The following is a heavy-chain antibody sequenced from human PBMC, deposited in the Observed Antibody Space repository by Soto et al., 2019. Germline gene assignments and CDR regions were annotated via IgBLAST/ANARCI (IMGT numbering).Heavy chain of an antibody. J-gene: IGHJ6*02. CDR3: ASPTLSGCDNYYYGMDV. Sequence: GEALKISFKGSGYSFTSYWISWVRQRPGKGLEWMGRIDTSDSYTNYSPSFQGHVTISADKSISTAYLQWSSLKASDTAMYYCASPTLSGCDNYYYGMDVWGQGTTVTVSS. V-gene: IGHV5-10-1*01. D-gene: IGHD5-12*01. CDR1: GYSFTSYW. CDR2: IDTSDSYT.